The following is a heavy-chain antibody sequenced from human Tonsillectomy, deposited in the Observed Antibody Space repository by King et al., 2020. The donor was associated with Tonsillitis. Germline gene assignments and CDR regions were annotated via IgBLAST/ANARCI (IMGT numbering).Heavy chain of an antibody. V-gene: IGHV3-74*01. D-gene: IGHD3-16*02. CDR2: INSDGSST. CDR3: ARDGSPDYDHVWGSYRYAFDI. CDR1: GFTFSSYW. J-gene: IGHJ3*02. Sequence: VQLVESGGGSVQPGGSLRLSCAASGFTFSSYWMHWVRQAPGKGLVWVSRINSDGSSTSYADSVKGRFTISRDNAKNTLYLQMNSLRAEDTAVYYCARDGSPDYDHVWGSYRYAFDIWGQGTMVTVSS.